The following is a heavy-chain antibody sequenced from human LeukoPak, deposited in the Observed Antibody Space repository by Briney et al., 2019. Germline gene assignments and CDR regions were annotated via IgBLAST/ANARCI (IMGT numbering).Heavy chain of an antibody. CDR3: VRSSYYYDSSGYYYYYYYYYMDV. Sequence: SETLSLTCTVSGGSISSGSYYWSWIRQPAGKGLEWIGRVYTSGSTNYNPSLKSRVTISVDTSKNQFSLKLSSVTAADTAVYYCVRSSYYYDSSGYYYYYYYYYMDVWGKGTTVTVSS. D-gene: IGHD3-22*01. J-gene: IGHJ6*03. CDR2: VYTSGST. V-gene: IGHV4-61*02. CDR1: GGSISSGSYY.